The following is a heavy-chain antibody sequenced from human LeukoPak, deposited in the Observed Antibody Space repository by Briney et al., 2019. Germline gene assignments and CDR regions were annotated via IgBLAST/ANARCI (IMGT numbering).Heavy chain of an antibody. CDR1: GYTFTSYG. D-gene: IGHD3-22*01. J-gene: IGHJ3*02. CDR3: ARERLGAYYDSRDAFDI. Sequence: ASVKVSCKASGYTFTSYGISWVRQAPGQGLEWMGWISAYNGNTNYAQKPQGRVTMTTDTSTSTAYMELRSLRSDDTAVYYCARERLGAYYDSRDAFDIWGQGTMVTVSS. V-gene: IGHV1-18*01. CDR2: ISAYNGNT.